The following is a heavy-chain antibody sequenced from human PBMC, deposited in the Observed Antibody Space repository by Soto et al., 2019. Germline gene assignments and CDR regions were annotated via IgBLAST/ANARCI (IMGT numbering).Heavy chain of an antibody. CDR1: GYSFTRHD. Sequence: QVQLVQSGAEVRKPGASVRVSCKATGYSFTRHDINWLRQAAGQGREWMGWMNPHSGNAVYAQKFQGRVTMTRNTSITTAYIEVTSLKSEDTAVYLCASGAYNDYSHWFDPWGQGTLVTVSS. V-gene: IGHV1-8*01. CDR3: ASGAYNDYSHWFDP. J-gene: IGHJ5*02. CDR2: MNPHSGNA. D-gene: IGHD4-4*01.